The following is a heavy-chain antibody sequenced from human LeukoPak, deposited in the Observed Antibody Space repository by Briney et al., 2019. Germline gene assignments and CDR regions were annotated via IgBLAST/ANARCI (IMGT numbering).Heavy chain of an antibody. CDR1: GYTFTSYG. V-gene: IGHV1-18*01. CDR2: ISAYNGNT. D-gene: IGHD3-3*01. Sequence: ASVKVSCKASGYTFTSYGISWVRQAPGQGLEWMGWISAYNGNTNYAQKLQGRVTMTTDTSTSTAYMELRSLRSDDTAVYYCARHANYDFWSGYWPQNWFDPRGQGTLVNVSS. CDR3: ARHANYDFWSGYWPQNWFDP. J-gene: IGHJ5*02.